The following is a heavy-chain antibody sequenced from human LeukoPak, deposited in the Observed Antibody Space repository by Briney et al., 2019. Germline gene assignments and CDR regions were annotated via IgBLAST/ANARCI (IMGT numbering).Heavy chain of an antibody. V-gene: IGHV3-48*03. J-gene: IGHJ3*02. CDR1: GFTFSSYE. Sequence: GGSLRLSCAASGFTFSSYEMNWVRQAPGKGPEWVSYISTTGNNIHYTDSVKCRFTISRDNARNSLYLQMDSLRVEDTAVYYCARSLHIVATNDAFDIWGQGTMVIVSS. CDR3: ARSLHIVATNDAFDI. D-gene: IGHD5-12*01. CDR2: ISTTGNNI.